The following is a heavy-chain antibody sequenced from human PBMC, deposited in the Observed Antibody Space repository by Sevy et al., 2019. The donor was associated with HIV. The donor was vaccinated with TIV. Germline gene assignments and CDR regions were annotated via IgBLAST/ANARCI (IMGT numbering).Heavy chain of an antibody. Sequence: GESLKISCQASGYSFHSYWIGWVRQRPAKGLEWVGIIFPGNSDTRYSPSFQGQVTISGDKSINTAYLQWNSLQASDSAVYYCARGDHLRIDAFDLCGQGTKVTVSS. J-gene: IGHJ3*01. CDR3: ARGDHLRIDAFDL. CDR1: GYSFHSYW. D-gene: IGHD2-21*01. V-gene: IGHV5-51*01. CDR2: IFPGNSDT.